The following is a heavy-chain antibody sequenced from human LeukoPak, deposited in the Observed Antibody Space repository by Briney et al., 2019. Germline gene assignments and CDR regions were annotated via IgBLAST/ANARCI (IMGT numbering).Heavy chain of an antibody. D-gene: IGHD2-15*01. V-gene: IGHV1-69*13. J-gene: IGHJ4*02. CDR1: GGSLSTYA. CDR2: TTPFYSAT. CDR3: ARMVGYAYSDY. Sequence: SVKVSCKASGGSLSTYAINWVRQVPGRGLEWMGGTTPFYSATDYAQKLQGRVTITADESTNAAYMELNSLTSKDTAVYYCARMVGYAYSDYWGQGTLVTVSS.